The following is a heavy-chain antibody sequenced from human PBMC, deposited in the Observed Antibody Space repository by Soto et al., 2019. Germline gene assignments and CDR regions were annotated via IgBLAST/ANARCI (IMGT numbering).Heavy chain of an antibody. CDR3: ARSLQYESTGSSDY. CDR2: IYYSGST. D-gene: IGHD3-22*01. CDR1: GGSLSSDGYY. V-gene: IGHV4-31*03. J-gene: IGHJ4*02. Sequence: SETLSLTCTVSGGSLSSDGYYWSWIGQHPGKGLEWIGYIYYSGSTFYNPSLKSRVTISADTSKNQFSLKLSSVTAADTAVYYCARSLQYESTGSSDYWGQGTLVTVSS.